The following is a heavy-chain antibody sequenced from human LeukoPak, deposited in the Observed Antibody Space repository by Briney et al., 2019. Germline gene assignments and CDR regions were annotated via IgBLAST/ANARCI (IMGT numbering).Heavy chain of an antibody. J-gene: IGHJ4*02. Sequence: NPSETLSLTCTVSGGSISSYSWSWMRQPAGKGLEWIGRIYPRESPNYNPSLKSRVIMSVDKSKNQFSLKLRSVTAADTAVYYCARHDNVGYSSGPDYWGQGTLVTVSS. CDR3: ARHDNVGYSSGPDY. CDR2: IYPRESP. V-gene: IGHV4-4*07. CDR1: GGSISSYS. D-gene: IGHD6-25*01.